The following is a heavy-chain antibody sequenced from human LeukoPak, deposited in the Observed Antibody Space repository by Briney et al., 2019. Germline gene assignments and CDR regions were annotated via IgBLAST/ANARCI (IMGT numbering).Heavy chain of an antibody. V-gene: IGHV4-34*01. D-gene: IGHD6-6*01. CDR1: GGSCSGYY. CDR3: ARGDRVRQHYYYMDV. Sequence: SETLSLTCAVYGGSCSGYYWSWIRQPPGKGLEWIGEINHSGSTNYNPSLKSRVTISVDTSKNQFSLKLSSVTAADTAVYYCARGDRVRQHYYYMDVWGKGTTVTVSS. CDR2: INHSGST. J-gene: IGHJ6*03.